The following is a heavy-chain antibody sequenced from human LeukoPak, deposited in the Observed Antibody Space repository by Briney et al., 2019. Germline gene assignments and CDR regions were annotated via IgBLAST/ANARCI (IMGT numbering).Heavy chain of an antibody. CDR3: ARFIAVAGTAIFDY. Sequence: SETLSLTCTVSGGFISSYYWSWIRQPPGKGLEWIGYIYYSGSTNYNPSLKSRVTISVDTSKNQFSLKLSSVTAADTAAYYCARFIAVAGTAIFDYWGQGTLVTVSS. CDR1: GGFISSYY. J-gene: IGHJ4*02. CDR2: IYYSGST. D-gene: IGHD6-19*01. V-gene: IGHV4-59*01.